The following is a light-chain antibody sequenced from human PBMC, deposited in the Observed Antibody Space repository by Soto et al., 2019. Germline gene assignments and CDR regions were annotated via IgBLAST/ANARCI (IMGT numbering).Light chain of an antibody. J-gene: IGKJ5*01. CDR3: QQYGNMPIT. CDR2: GIS. Sequence: EIVLTQSPGTLSLSPGERATLSCRASQSVSNIYLGWFQQKPGQAPRVLIYGISNRATGIPDRFSGSGSGTDFTLTISRLEPEDFAVYYCQQYGNMPITFAQGTRLEMK. CDR1: QSVSNIY. V-gene: IGKV3-20*01.